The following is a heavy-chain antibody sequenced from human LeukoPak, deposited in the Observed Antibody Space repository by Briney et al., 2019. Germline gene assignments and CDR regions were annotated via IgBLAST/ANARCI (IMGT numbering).Heavy chain of an antibody. CDR3: ARGSYYDSTGYGL. V-gene: IGHV4-39*07. D-gene: IGHD3-22*01. CDR2: IYYSGST. Sequence: SETLSLTCTVSDDSISSSSYYWGWIRQPPGKGLEWIGNIYYSGSTYYNPSLKSRVTISIDTSKNQFSLRLNSVTAADTAVYYCARGSYYDSTGYGLWGQGTLITVSS. CDR1: DDSISSSSYY. J-gene: IGHJ4*02.